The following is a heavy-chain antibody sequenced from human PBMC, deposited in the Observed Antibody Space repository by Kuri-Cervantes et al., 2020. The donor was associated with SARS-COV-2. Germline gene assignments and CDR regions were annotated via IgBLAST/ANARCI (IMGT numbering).Heavy chain of an antibody. CDR3: VRHKAAAGIVVPD. J-gene: IGHJ4*02. CDR2: VSWNGSRT. V-gene: IGHV3-19*01. CDR1: GFTFSNRD. D-gene: IGHD6-13*01. Sequence: GESLKISCAASGFTFSNRDMNWVRQAPGKGLEWVSGVSWNGSRTHYADSVKGRFIISRDNSRNFLYQQMNSLRPEDMAVYYCVRHKAAAGIVVPDWGQGTLVTVSS.